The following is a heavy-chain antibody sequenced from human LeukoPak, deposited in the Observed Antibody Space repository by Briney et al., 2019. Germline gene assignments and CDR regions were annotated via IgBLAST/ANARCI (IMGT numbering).Heavy chain of an antibody. CDR2: INSDGSST. D-gene: IGHD6-19*01. Sequence: PGGSLRLSCAASGFTFSSYWMHWVRQAPGKGLVWVSRINSDGSSTSYADSVKGRFTISRDNAKNTLYLQMNSLRADDTAAYYCARALAVAGTGGFDPWGQGTLVTVSS. CDR3: ARALAVAGTGGFDP. V-gene: IGHV3-74*01. CDR1: GFTFSSYW. J-gene: IGHJ5*02.